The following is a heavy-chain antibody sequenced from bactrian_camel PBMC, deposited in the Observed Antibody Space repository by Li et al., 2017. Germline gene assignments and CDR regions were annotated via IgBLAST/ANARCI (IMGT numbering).Heavy chain of an antibody. Sequence: HVQLVESGGGSVQAGGSLRLSCVRSGWTYDRDCMGWFRQAPGKEREGVAALYSGSGNPYYAASVKGRFTISRDNAKSTLYLQMNSLKSEDTAMYYCAARGSRGCIYPPRETYFNYWGQGTQVTVS. CDR1: GWTYDRDC. V-gene: IGHV3S1*01. CDR2: LYSGSGNP. J-gene: IGHJ4*01. CDR3: AARGSRGCIYPPRETYFNY. D-gene: IGHD2*01.